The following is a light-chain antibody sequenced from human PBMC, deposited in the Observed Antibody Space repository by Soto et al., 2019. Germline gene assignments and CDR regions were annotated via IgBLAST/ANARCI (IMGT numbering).Light chain of an antibody. CDR2: DAS. Sequence: DILMTQSPSTLSASVGDRVTITCRASQTISTWLAWYQQKPGKAPELLIYDASTLESGVPSRFSGSGSGTEFSLTISSLQPDDFATFYCQQYSSFSRTFGQGTKVDIK. CDR1: QTISTW. V-gene: IGKV1-5*01. CDR3: QQYSSFSRT. J-gene: IGKJ1*01.